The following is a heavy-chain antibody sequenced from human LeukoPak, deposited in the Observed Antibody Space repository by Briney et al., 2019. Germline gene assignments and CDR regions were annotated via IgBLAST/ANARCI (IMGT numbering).Heavy chain of an antibody. CDR1: GYTFTRYE. V-gene: IGHV1-8*01. J-gene: IGHJ4*02. D-gene: IGHD3-10*01. CDR2: MNPNSGNT. CDR3: ARGSRKVRTPFGY. Sequence: ASVKVSCKASGYTFTRYEINWVRQATGQGLEWMGWMNPNSGNTGYAQKFQGRVTMTRNTSISTAYMELSSLRSEDTAVYYCARGSRKVRTPFGYWGQGTLVSVSS.